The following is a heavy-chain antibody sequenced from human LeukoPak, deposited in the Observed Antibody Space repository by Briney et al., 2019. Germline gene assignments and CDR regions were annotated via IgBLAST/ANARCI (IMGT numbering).Heavy chain of an antibody. J-gene: IGHJ4*02. CDR2: ISSSSSYI. CDR3: ASTLSPTKYCSGGSCYSGRDY. V-gene: IGHV3-21*01. Sequence: PGGSLRLSCAASGFTFSSYSMNWVRQAPGKGLEWVSSISSSSSYIYYADSVKGRFTISRDNAKNSLYLQMNSLRAEGTAVYYCASTLSPTKYCSGGSCYSGRDYWGQGTLVTVSS. CDR1: GFTFSSYS. D-gene: IGHD2-15*01.